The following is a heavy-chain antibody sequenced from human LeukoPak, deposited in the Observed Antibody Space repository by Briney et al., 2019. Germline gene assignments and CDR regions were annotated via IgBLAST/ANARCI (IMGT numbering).Heavy chain of an antibody. CDR3: ARDRRFGEFDP. Sequence: SETLSLTCAVSGGSISSYYWSWIRQPPGKGLEWIGYIYYSGSTNYNPSLKSRVTISVDTSKNQFSLKLSSVTAADTAVYYCARDRRFGEFDPWGQGTLVTVSS. CDR2: IYYSGST. J-gene: IGHJ5*02. V-gene: IGHV4-59*01. CDR1: GGSISSYY. D-gene: IGHD3-10*01.